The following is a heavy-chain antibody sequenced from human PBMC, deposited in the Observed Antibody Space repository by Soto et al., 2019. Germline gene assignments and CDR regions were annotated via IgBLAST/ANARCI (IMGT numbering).Heavy chain of an antibody. J-gene: IGHJ4*02. CDR2: IYYSGST. V-gene: IGHV4-59*01. CDR3: ARESSEDGYNYHYFDY. D-gene: IGHD5-12*01. Sequence: PSETLSLTCTVPGGSISSYYWSWIRQPPGKGLEWIGYIYYSGSTNYNPSLKSRVTISVDTSKNQFSLKLSSVTAADTAVYYCARESSEDGYNYHYFDYWGQGTLVTVSS. CDR1: GGSISSYY.